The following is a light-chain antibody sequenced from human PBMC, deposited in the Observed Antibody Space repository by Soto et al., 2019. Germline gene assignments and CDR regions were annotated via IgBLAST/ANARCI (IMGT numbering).Light chain of an antibody. V-gene: IGKV1-5*03. J-gene: IGKJ2*01. CDR1: QSISSW. Sequence: DIQMTQSPSTLSASVGDRVTITCRASQSISSWLAWYQQKPGKAPKLLIYKASSLESGVPSWFSGSGSGTEFTLTISSLQPDDFATYYCQQYNSYPYTFGQGTRLEIK. CDR2: KAS. CDR3: QQYNSYPYT.